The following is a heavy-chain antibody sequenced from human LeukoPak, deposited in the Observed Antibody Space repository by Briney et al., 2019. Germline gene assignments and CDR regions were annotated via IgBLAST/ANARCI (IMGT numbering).Heavy chain of an antibody. J-gene: IGHJ4*02. Sequence: GGSLRLSCAASGFTFSTYGIHWVRQAPGKGLEWAAVIWYDGSNKYYADSVKGRFTISRDNSKNTLYLQMNSLRSEDTAVYYCAAELVGYSSSGGHWGQGTLVTVSS. CDR1: GFTFSTYG. CDR3: AAELVGYSSSGGH. CDR2: IWYDGSNK. D-gene: IGHD6-13*01. V-gene: IGHV3-33*01.